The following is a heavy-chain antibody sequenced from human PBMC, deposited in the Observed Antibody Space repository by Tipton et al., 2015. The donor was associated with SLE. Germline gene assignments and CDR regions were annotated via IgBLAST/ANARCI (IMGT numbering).Heavy chain of an antibody. CDR3: GKERGRTIFGELGACDI. V-gene: IGHV3-21*01. CDR1: GFTFSSYS. CDR2: ISSSSSYI. D-gene: IGHD3-3*01. Sequence: SLRLSCAASGFTFSSYSMNWVRQAPGKGLEWVSSISSSSSYIYYADSVKGRFTISRDNAKNSLYLRMNSLRAEDPAVYYCGKERGRTIFGELGACDIWGQGTMVTVSA. J-gene: IGHJ3*02.